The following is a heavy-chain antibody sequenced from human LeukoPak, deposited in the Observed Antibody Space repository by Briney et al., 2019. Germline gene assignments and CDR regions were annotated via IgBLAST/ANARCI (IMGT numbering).Heavy chain of an antibody. CDR1: GFTFSSYA. J-gene: IGHJ4*02. CDR3: AKVETAAAATLRGFDY. V-gene: IGHV3-23*01. CDR2: IGSSGGST. Sequence: GGSLRLSCAASGFTFSSYAMSWVRQAPGKGLEWVSSIGSSGGSTYYADSVKGRFTISRDNSKNTLYLQMNSLRAEDTAVYCCAKVETAAAATLRGFDYWGQGTLVTVSS. D-gene: IGHD6-13*01.